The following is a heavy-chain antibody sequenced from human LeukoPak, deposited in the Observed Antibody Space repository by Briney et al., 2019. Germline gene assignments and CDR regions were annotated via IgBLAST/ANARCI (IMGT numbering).Heavy chain of an antibody. D-gene: IGHD3-22*01. V-gene: IGHV5-10-1*04. CDR1: GYNFISYW. J-gene: IGHJ4*02. CDR3: ARQFRDSSGYYSYYFDY. Sequence: GESLRISCKGSGYNFISYWINWVRQMPGKGLEWMGRIDPRDSYTHYSPSFQGQVTISADKSISTAYLQWSSLKASDTAMYYCARQFRDSSGYYSYYFDYWGQGTLVTVSS. CDR2: IDPRDSYT.